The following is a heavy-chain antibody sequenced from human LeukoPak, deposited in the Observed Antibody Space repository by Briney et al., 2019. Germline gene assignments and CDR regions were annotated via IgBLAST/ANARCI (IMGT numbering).Heavy chain of an antibody. D-gene: IGHD1-1*01. V-gene: IGHV4-4*07. CDR1: GGSISSYY. CDR2: IYTSGST. CDR3: ARAPGTTGTTFPYYYYYMDV. J-gene: IGHJ6*03. Sequence: SETLSLTCTVSGGSISSYYWSWIRQPAGKGLEWIGRIYTSGSTNYNPSLKSRVTMSVDTSKNQFSLKLSSVTAADTAVYYCARAPGTTGTTFPYYYYYMDVWGKGTTVTVSS.